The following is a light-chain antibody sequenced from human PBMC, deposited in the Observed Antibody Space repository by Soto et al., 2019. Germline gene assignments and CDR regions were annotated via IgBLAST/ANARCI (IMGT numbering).Light chain of an antibody. J-gene: IGLJ1*01. CDR2: GNS. Sequence: QPVLTQPPSVSGAPGQRVTISCTGSSSNIGAGYDVHWYQQLPGTAPKLLIYGNSNRPSGVPDRFSGSKSGTSASLAITGLQAEDEADYYCQSYDSSLSCSVFGTGTKVTVL. V-gene: IGLV1-40*01. CDR1: SSNIGAGYD. CDR3: QSYDSSLSCSV.